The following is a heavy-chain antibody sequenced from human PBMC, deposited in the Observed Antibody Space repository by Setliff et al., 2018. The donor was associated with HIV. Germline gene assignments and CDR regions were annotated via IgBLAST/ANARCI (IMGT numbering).Heavy chain of an antibody. Sequence: SETLSLTCTVSGGSFTTYYWSWLRQPPGKELEGIGYFYTSGSTNYNPSLKSRVTISIDTSKNQFSLKLNAVTAADTAVYYCARRPPLTTGREYYFDFWGQGTLGTVS. CDR2: FYTSGST. CDR3: ARRPPLTTGREYYFDF. J-gene: IGHJ4*02. CDR1: GGSFTTYY. D-gene: IGHD1-1*01. V-gene: IGHV4-4*09.